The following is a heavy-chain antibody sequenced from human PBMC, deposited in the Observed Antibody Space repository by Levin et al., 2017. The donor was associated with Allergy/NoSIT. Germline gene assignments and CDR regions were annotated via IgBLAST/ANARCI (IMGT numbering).Heavy chain of an antibody. V-gene: IGHV3-11*01. D-gene: IGHD6-6*01. CDR2: ISSSGSTI. J-gene: IGHJ3*01. Sequence: SGGSLRLSCAASGFTFSDYYMSWIRQAPGKGLEWVSYISSSGSTIYYADSVKGRFTISRDNAKNSLYLQMNSLRAEDTAVYYCAREGGPDSSSPRAFDWGQGTMVTVSS. CDR1: GFTFSDYY. CDR3: AREGGPDSSSPRAFD.